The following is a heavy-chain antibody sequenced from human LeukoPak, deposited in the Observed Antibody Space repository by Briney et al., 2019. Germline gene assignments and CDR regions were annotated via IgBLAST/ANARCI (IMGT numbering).Heavy chain of an antibody. Sequence: GESLKISCKGSGYSFANYWIGWVRQMPGKGLEWLGIIYPGDSDTRYSPSFHGQVTVSVDKSISTTYLQWNSLKASDTALYYCARQLDDGDPEDPFDLWGQGTMVTVSS. CDR1: GYSFANYW. J-gene: IGHJ3*01. D-gene: IGHD4/OR15-4a*01. CDR3: ARQLDDGDPEDPFDL. V-gene: IGHV5-51*01. CDR2: IYPGDSDT.